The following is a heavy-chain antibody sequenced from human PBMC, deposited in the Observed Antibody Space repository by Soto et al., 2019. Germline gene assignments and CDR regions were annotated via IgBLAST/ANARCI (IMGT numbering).Heavy chain of an antibody. V-gene: IGHV1-2*02. D-gene: IGHD3-22*01. CDR3: ARGDFDSSANYYAGWFDP. CDR2: FNPNSGGT. J-gene: IGHJ5*02. Sequence: QVQLVQSGAEVEKPGASVKVSCKASGYIFTGYYMHWLRQAPGQGLEWMGWFNPNSGGTKYAQKFQGRVTMTNDTSINTAYMELSGLISDDTAVYYCARGDFDSSANYYAGWFDPWGQGTLDTVSS. CDR1: GYIFTGYY.